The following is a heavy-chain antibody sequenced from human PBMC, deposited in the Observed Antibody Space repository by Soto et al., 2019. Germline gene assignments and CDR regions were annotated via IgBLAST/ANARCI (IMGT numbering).Heavy chain of an antibody. CDR2: IIPILGIA. J-gene: IGHJ6*02. CDR3: ARDQRSGYPAVLWYYYYGMDV. Sequence: QVQLVQSGAEVKKPGSSVKVSCKASGGTFSSYTISWVRQAPGQGLEWLGRIIPILGIANYAQKFQGRVTITADKSTSTAYMELSSLRSEDTAVYYCARDQRSGYPAVLWYYYYGMDVWGQGTTVTVSS. D-gene: IGHD2-21*01. V-gene: IGHV1-69*08. CDR1: GGTFSSYT.